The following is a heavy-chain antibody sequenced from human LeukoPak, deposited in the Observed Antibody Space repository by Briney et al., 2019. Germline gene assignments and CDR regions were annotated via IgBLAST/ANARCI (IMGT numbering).Heavy chain of an antibody. CDR3: AVVLLNSGSYDYYYYYGMDV. D-gene: IGHD3-10*01. CDR2: INPNSGGT. CDR1: GYTFTGYY. Sequence: ASVKVSCKASGYTFTGYYMHWVRQAPGQGLEWMGWINPNSGGTNYAQKLQGRVTMTRDTSISTAYMELSSLRADDTAVYYCAVVLLNSGSYDYYYYYGMDVWGQGTTVTVSS. V-gene: IGHV1-2*02. J-gene: IGHJ6*02.